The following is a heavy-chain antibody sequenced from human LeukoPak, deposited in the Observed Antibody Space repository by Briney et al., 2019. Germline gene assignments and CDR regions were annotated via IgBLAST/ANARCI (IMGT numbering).Heavy chain of an antibody. CDR1: GYTFTSYD. Sequence: ASVKVSCKASGYTFTSYDINWVRQATGQGLEWMGWMNPNSGNTGYAQKFQGRVTITTDESTSTAYMELSSLRSEDTAVYYCARETLRVPGAFDIWGQGTMVTVSS. CDR2: MNPNSGNT. CDR3: ARETLRVPGAFDI. V-gene: IGHV1-8*03. J-gene: IGHJ3*02. D-gene: IGHD1-1*01.